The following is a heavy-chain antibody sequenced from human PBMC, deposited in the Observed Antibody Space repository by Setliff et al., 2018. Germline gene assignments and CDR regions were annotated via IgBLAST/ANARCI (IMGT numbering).Heavy chain of an antibody. V-gene: IGHV4-4*02. CDR3: ARAHTWSLPNDNSGYPGWFDP. D-gene: IGHD3-22*01. Sequence: SETLSLTCTVSGESIRSNNWWNWVRQPPGRGLEWIGDIYQSGTTNYNPSLKSRVTISADTSKNQFSLKLSSVTAADTAVYYCARAHTWSLPNDNSGYPGWFDPWGQGTLVTVSS. CDR2: IYQSGTT. CDR1: GESIRSNNW. J-gene: IGHJ5*02.